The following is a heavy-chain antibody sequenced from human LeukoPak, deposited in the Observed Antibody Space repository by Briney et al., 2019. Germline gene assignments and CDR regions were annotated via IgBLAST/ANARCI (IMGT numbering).Heavy chain of an antibody. D-gene: IGHD5-12*01. CDR2: ISGSGGST. V-gene: IGHV3-23*01. Sequence: GGSLRLSCAASGFTFSSYAMSWVRQAPGKGLEWVSAISGSGGSTYYADSVKGRFTISRDNSENTLYLQMNSLRAEDTAVYYCAKMIGSGYDSADWGQGTLVTVSS. CDR1: GFTFSSYA. J-gene: IGHJ4*02. CDR3: AKMIGSGYDSAD.